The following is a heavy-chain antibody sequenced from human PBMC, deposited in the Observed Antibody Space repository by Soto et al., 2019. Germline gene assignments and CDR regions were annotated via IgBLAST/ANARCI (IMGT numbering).Heavy chain of an antibody. CDR3: ARDYGPRVYIAAATDGMDV. CDR2: ISAYNGNT. Sequence: QVQLVQSGAEVKKPGASVKVSCKASGYTFTSYGISWVRQAPGQGLEWMGWISAYNGNTNYAQKLQGRVTMTTDTPPGTAYLALSSLRSDDTAVYYCARDYGPRVYIAAATDGMDVWGQGTTVTVSS. J-gene: IGHJ6*02. V-gene: IGHV1-18*01. CDR1: GYTFTSYG. D-gene: IGHD6-13*01.